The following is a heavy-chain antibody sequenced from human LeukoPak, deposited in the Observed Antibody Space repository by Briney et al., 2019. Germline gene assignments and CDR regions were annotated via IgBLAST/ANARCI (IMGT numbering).Heavy chain of an antibody. CDR3: ARDPATECSNGVCYKASWFDP. J-gene: IGHJ5*02. D-gene: IGHD2-8*01. CDR2: INHSGST. Sequence: KTSETLSLTCAVYGGSFSGYYWSWIRQPPGKGLGWIGEINHSGSTNYNPSLKSRVTISVDTSKNQFSLKLSSVTAADTAMYYCARDPATECSNGVCYKASWFDPWGQGTLVTVSS. V-gene: IGHV4-34*01. CDR1: GGSFSGYY.